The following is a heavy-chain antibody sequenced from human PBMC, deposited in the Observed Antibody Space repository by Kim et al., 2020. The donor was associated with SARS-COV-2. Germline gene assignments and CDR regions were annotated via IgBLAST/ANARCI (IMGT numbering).Heavy chain of an antibody. CDR1: GGSFSGYY. J-gene: IGHJ4*02. Sequence: SETLSLTCAVYGGSFSGYYWSWIRQPPGKGLEWIGEINHSGSTNYNPSLKSRVTISVDTSKNQFSLKLSSVTAADTAVYYCARGPMLSPGDTAMVSGALKGNTTIDYWGQGTLVTVSS. D-gene: IGHD5-18*01. V-gene: IGHV4-34*01. CDR2: INHSGST. CDR3: ARGPMLSPGDTAMVSGALKGNTTIDY.